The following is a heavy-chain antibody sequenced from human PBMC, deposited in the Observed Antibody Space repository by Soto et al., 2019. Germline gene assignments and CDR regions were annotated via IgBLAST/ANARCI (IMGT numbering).Heavy chain of an antibody. CDR3: ARDAPGEYGFWSGLGYYYYGMGV. D-gene: IGHD3-3*01. V-gene: IGHV1-2*02. Sequence: ASVKVSCKASGYTFTGYYMHWVRQAPGQGLEWMGWINPNSGGTNYAQKFQGRVTMTRDTSISTAYMELSRLRSDDTAVYYCARDAPGEYGFWSGLGYYYYGMGVWGQGTTVTVSS. CDR1: GYTFTGYY. CDR2: INPNSGGT. J-gene: IGHJ6*02.